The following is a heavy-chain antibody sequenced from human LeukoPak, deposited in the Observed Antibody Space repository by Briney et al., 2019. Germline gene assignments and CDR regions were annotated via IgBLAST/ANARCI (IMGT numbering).Heavy chain of an antibody. J-gene: IGHJ4*02. CDR1: GGSISSYY. V-gene: IGHV4-4*07. CDR3: AREFSSVASAGTDY. D-gene: IGHD6-13*01. Sequence: PSETLSLTCTVSGGSISSYYRSWIRQPAGKGLEWIGRIYASGGANYNPSLKSRVTMSVDTSKNQLSLKVSSVTAADTAVYYCAREFSSVASAGTDYWGQGTLVTVSS. CDR2: IYASGGA.